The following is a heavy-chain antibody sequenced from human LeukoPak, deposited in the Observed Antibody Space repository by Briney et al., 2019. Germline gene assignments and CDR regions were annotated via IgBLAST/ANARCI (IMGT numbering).Heavy chain of an antibody. J-gene: IGHJ3*02. Sequence: GESLKISCKGSGYRFTSYWIGWVRQMPGKGLDWMGFIYPGDSDTRYSPSFQGQVTISADKSMSTAYLQWSSLKASDTAMYYCARRRGRYSGDAFDIWGQGTMVTVSS. D-gene: IGHD1-26*01. CDR3: ARRRGRYSGDAFDI. CDR1: GYRFTSYW. V-gene: IGHV5-51*01. CDR2: IYPGDSDT.